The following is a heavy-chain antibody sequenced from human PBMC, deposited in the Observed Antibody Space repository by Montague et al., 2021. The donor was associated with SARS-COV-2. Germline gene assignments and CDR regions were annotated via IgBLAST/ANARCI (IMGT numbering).Heavy chain of an antibody. D-gene: IGHD5-18*01. Sequence: SLRLSCAASGFTFSSYPIHWVRQAPGKGLEWVAVITYDGSNKYYADSVKGRFTISRDNSKNTLYLQMNSLRAEDTALYYCAKTAMGEYYYGIDVWGQGTTVTVSS. CDR1: GFTFSSYP. CDR2: ITYDGSNK. V-gene: IGHV3-30*04. J-gene: IGHJ6*02. CDR3: AKTAMGEYYYGIDV.